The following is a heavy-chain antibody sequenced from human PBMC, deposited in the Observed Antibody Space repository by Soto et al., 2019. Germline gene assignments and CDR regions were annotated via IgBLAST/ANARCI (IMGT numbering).Heavy chain of an antibody. CDR3: AKDLTRSIVVVITL. CDR1: GFTFSSYS. Sequence: GGSLRLSCAASGFTFSSYSMNWVRQAPGKGLEWVSAISGSGGSTYYADSVKGRFTISRDNSKNTLYLQMNSLRAEDTAVYYCAKDLTRSIVVVITLWGQGTLVTVSS. D-gene: IGHD3-22*01. CDR2: ISGSGGST. V-gene: IGHV3-23*01. J-gene: IGHJ4*02.